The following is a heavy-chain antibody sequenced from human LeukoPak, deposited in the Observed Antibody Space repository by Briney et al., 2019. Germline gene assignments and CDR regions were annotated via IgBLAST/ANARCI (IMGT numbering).Heavy chain of an antibody. CDR2: IYSGGST. CDR3: ASSAMANSAFDY. Sequence: GGSLRLSCAASGFSFSSNWMHWVRQAPGKGLEWVSVIYSGGSTYYADSVKGRFTISRHNSKNTLYLQMNSLRAEDTAVYYCASSAMANSAFDYWGQGTLVTVSS. J-gene: IGHJ4*02. V-gene: IGHV3-53*04. CDR1: GFSFSSNW. D-gene: IGHD5-18*01.